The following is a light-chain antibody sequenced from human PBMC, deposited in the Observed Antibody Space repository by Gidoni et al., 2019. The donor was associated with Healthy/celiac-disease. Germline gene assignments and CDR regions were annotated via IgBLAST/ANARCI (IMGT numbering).Light chain of an antibody. J-gene: IGKJ2*01. CDR3: QQHSNWPT. V-gene: IGKV3-11*01. CDR1: QSVSSY. CDR2: DAS. Sequence: EIVLTQSPATLSLSPGERTTLSCGTSQSVSSYLAWYQQKPGQAPSLLIYDASNRATGIPTRFSGCGSGTVFTLTISSLEPEDFAVYYCQQHSNWPTFXQXTKLEIK.